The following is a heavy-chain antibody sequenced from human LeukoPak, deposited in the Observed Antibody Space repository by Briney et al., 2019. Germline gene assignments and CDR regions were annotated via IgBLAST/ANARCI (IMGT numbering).Heavy chain of an antibody. V-gene: IGHV3-7*01. D-gene: IGHD5-24*01. CDR3: AKEGRSLQTY. CDR2: INPDGNKK. CDR1: GLTFSSSW. J-gene: IGHJ4*02. Sequence: QTGGSLRLSCAVSGLTFSSSWMDWVRQAPGKGLEWVASINPDGNKKYSADSVKGRFTISRDNAENSLYLQMNSLRVEDTAFYYCAKEGRSLQTYWGQGTLVTVSS.